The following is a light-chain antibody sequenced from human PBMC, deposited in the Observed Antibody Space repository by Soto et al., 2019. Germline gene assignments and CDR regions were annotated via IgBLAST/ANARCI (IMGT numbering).Light chain of an antibody. CDR1: QSVSSN. CDR3: QQYSTWPPTT. Sequence: EIVMTQSPATLSVSPGERATLSCRASQSVSSNLAWYQQKPGQAPRLLMFGASTRATGIPARFSGSGSGTQFTLTISSLQSEDVAVYYCQQYSTWPPTTFGQGTKVEIK. J-gene: IGKJ1*01. V-gene: IGKV3-15*01. CDR2: GAS.